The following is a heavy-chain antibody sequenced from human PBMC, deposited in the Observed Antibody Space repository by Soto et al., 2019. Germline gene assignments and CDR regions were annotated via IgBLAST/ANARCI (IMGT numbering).Heavy chain of an antibody. J-gene: IGHJ5*02. CDR2: IYYSGTT. CDR1: GGSISTSGYY. Sequence: PSETLSLTCNVSGGSISTSGYYWGWIRQPPGEGLEWIGNIYYSGTTYYNPSLKSRVTIFVDTSKNQFSLKVNSVTAADTAVYYCARRRSGLVDPWGQGILVTVSS. CDR3: ARRRSGLVDP. D-gene: IGHD1-1*01. V-gene: IGHV4-39*01.